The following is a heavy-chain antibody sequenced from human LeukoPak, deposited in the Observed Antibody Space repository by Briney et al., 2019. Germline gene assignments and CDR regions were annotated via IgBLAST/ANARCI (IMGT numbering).Heavy chain of an antibody. V-gene: IGHV3-43*01. D-gene: IGHD6-19*01. CDR3: AKEHISGWPNFDS. Sequence: PGGSLRLSCAASGFAFNDFTMHWVRQPPGKGLEWISLISGDGGSIYYADSVKGRFTISRDKSRDSLSLYLQMNSLRADDSALYYCAKEHISGWPNFDSWGQGTLATVPS. CDR1: GFAFNDFT. J-gene: IGHJ4*02. CDR2: ISGDGGSI.